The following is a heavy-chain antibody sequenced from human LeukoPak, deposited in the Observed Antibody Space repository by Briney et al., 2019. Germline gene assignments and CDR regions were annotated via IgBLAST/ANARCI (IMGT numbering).Heavy chain of an antibody. CDR1: GFTFSSYS. CDR3: ARVGVVATIPCDY. V-gene: IGHV3-21*01. D-gene: IGHD1-26*01. J-gene: IGHJ4*02. CDR2: ISSSSSYI. Sequence: GGSLRLSCAASGFTFSSYSMNWVRQAPGKGLEWVSSISSSSSYIYYADSVKGRFTISRDNAKNSLYLQMNSLRAEDTAVYYCARVGVVATIPCDYWGQGTLVTVSS.